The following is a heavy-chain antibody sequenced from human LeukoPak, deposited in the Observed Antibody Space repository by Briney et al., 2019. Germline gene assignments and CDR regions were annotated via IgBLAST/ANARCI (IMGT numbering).Heavy chain of an antibody. CDR2: IYHSGST. D-gene: IGHD6-6*01. J-gene: IGHJ3*02. CDR1: GYYISSGYY. Sequence: SETLSLTCTVSGYYISSGYYWGWIRQPPGKGLEWIGSIYHSGSTYYNPSLKSRVTISVDTSKNQFSLKLSSVTAADTAVYYCARSLEYSSYDAFDIWGQGTVVTVSS. V-gene: IGHV4-38-2*02. CDR3: ARSLEYSSYDAFDI.